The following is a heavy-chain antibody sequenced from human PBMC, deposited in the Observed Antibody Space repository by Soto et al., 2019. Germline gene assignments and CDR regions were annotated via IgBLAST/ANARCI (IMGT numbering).Heavy chain of an antibody. CDR1: GGSISSGDYY. V-gene: IGHV4-30-4*01. J-gene: IGHJ5*02. D-gene: IGHD6-6*01. CDR2: IYYSGST. Sequence: QVQLQESGPGLVKPSQTLSLTCTVSGGSISSGDYYWSWIRQPPGKGPEWIGYIYYSGSTYYNPSLHSRVTISVDTSKNQFSLKLSSVTAADTAVYYCARERPDGARLDPWGQGTLVTVSS. CDR3: ARERPDGARLDP.